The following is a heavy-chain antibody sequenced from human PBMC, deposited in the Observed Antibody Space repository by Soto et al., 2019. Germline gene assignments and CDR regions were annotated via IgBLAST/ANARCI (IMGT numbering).Heavy chain of an antibody. Sequence: GGSQRLSCAASGFTFSSYAMSWVRQAPGKGLEWVSAISGSSGSTYYADSVKGRFTISRDNSKNTLYLQMNSLRAEDTAVYYCAKDGEWLLYQGSYYYYYYYMDVWGKGTTVTVSS. CDR3: AKDGEWLLYQGSYYYYYYYMDV. D-gene: IGHD3-3*01. V-gene: IGHV3-23*01. J-gene: IGHJ6*03. CDR1: GFTFSSYA. CDR2: ISGSSGST.